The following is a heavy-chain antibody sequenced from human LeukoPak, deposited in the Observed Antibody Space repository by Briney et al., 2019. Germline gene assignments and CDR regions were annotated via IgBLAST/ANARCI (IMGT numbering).Heavy chain of an antibody. J-gene: IGHJ3*01. CDR2: MDPGGGGT. V-gene: IGHV1-46*01. CDR3: AVRVRFGTGKNEAFDV. Sequence: ASVKVSCKASGYTFSSYYIQWVRLVPGQGLEWIGMMDPGGGGTTYAQKFKGRVTMTRDMSTSTVYMELSSLTFEDRALYFCAVRVRFGTGKNEAFDVWGQGTMVTVSS. CDR1: GYTFSSYY. D-gene: IGHD3-10*01.